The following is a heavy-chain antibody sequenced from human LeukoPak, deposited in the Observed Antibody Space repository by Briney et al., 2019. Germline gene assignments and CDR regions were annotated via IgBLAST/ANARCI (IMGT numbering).Heavy chain of an antibody. V-gene: IGHV3-21*01. CDR1: GFTFSSYS. J-gene: IGHJ6*03. CDR3: ARDRGYCSSTSCYGGMGNYYMDV. D-gene: IGHD2-2*01. CDR2: ISSSSSYI. Sequence: GGSLRLSCAASGFTFSSYSMNWVRQAPGKGLEWVSSISSSSSYIYYADSVKGRFTISRDNAKNSLYLQMNSVRAEDTAVYYCARDRGYCSSTSCYGGMGNYYMDVWGKGTTVTVSS.